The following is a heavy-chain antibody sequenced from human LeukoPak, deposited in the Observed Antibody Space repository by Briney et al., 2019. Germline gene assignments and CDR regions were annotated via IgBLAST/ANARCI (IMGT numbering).Heavy chain of an antibody. CDR2: ISGSGGST. CDR1: GFTFSSYA. CDR3: AKGRGYSYGFDVFDI. D-gene: IGHD5-18*01. J-gene: IGHJ3*02. V-gene: IGHV3-23*01. Sequence: GGSLRLSRAASGFTFSSYAMSWVRQAPGKGLEWVSAISGSGGSTYYADSVKGRFTISRDNSKNTLYLQMNSLRAEDTAVYYCAKGRGYSYGFDVFDIWGQGTMVTVSS.